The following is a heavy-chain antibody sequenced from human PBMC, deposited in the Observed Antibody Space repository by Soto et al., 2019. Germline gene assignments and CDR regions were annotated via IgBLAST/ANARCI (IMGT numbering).Heavy chain of an antibody. CDR1: GFTFTTHG. V-gene: IGHV3-33*06. J-gene: IGHJ6*02. Sequence: GGALSLSCAASGFTFTTHGMHWVRQAPGKGLDWVALICFDVNNKNYADSVKGRFTISRDNSKNTLYLQMNSLRAEDTAVYYCAKDLSYRYDSSGYSYGMDVWGQGTPVTVSS. D-gene: IGHD3-22*01. CDR3: AKDLSYRYDSSGYSYGMDV. CDR2: ICFDVNNK.